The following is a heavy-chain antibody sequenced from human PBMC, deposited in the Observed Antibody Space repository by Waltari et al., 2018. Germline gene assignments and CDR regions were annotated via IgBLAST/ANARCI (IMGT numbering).Heavy chain of an antibody. Sequence: VQLVESGGGLVKPGGSLRLSCVGSGFSFSSFIMNWVRQARGKGLERVSAISSGSSFAYYADSVKGRFAISRDNAKNTLYLQMNSVRAEDTALYFCARDRLEQLIELDHWGQRTLVSVSS. CDR2: ISSGSSFA. J-gene: IGHJ5*02. V-gene: IGHV3-21*02. CDR3: ARDRLEQLIELDH. D-gene: IGHD1-1*01. CDR1: GFSFSSFI.